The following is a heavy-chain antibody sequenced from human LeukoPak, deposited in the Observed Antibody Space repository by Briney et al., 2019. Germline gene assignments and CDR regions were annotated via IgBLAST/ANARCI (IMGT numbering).Heavy chain of an antibody. J-gene: IGHJ4*02. CDR2: VNHSGST. D-gene: IGHD2-15*01. Sequence: KSSETLSLTCAVYGGSFSGYYWSWIRQPPGKGLEWIGEVNHSGSTNYNPSLKSRVTISVDTSKNQFSLKLSSVTAADTAVYYCARATYCSGDSCYSGIFDYWGQGTLVTVSS. CDR1: GGSFSGYY. CDR3: ARATYCSGDSCYSGIFDY. V-gene: IGHV4-34*01.